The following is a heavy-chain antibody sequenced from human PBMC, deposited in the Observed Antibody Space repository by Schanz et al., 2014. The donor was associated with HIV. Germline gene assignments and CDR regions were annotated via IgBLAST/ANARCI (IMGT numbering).Heavy chain of an antibody. Sequence: EVQLVESGGSLVQPGRSLRLSCAASGFTFDDYAMHWVRQAPGKGLEWVSGISWNSVSIGYADSVKGRFTISRDNAKNSLYLQMNSLRAEDTALYYCAKDMGSGSYETFDIWGQGTMVTVSS. CDR3: AKDMGSGSYETFDI. CDR2: ISWNSVSI. D-gene: IGHD1-26*01. V-gene: IGHV3-9*01. J-gene: IGHJ3*02. CDR1: GFTFDDYA.